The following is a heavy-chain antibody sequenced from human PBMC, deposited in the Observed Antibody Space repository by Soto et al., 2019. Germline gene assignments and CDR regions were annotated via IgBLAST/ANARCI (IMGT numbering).Heavy chain of an antibody. J-gene: IGHJ6*02. V-gene: IGHV1-69*01. CDR2: IIPIFGTA. CDR3: ARRRAYCSSTSCYEEDGHGMDV. Sequence: QVQLVQSGAEVKKPGSSVKVSCKASGGTFSSYAISWVRQAPGQGLEWMGGIIPIFGTANYAQKFQGRVPITADESTSTADMELSSLRSEDTAVYYCARRRAYCSSTSCYEEDGHGMDVWGQGTTVTVSS. CDR1: GGTFSSYA. D-gene: IGHD2-2*01.